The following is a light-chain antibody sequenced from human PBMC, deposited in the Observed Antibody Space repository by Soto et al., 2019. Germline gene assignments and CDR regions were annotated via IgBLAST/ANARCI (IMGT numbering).Light chain of an antibody. CDR2: EVA. CDR1: SSDVSGY. Sequence: QSALTQPRSVSGSPGQSVTISCTGTSSDVSGYVSWYQQHPDKAPKLMIYEVAKRPSGVPDRFSGFKSGNTASLTISGLQAEDEADYYCCSYAGNYNLIFGGGTKLTVL. J-gene: IGLJ2*01. V-gene: IGLV2-11*01. CDR3: CSYAGNYNLI.